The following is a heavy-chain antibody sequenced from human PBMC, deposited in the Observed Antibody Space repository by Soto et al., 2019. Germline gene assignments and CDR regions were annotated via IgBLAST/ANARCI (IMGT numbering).Heavy chain of an antibody. J-gene: IGHJ6*02. CDR3: ARVSGSYYYGMDV. Sequence: QVQLQESGPGLVKPSGTLSLTCAVSGGSISSSNWWSWVRQPPGNGLEWIGELYHSGSTNYNPSLKRRVTISADQSKNQFSLTLSSVPAADTAVYYCARVSGSYYYGMDVWGQATTVTVSS. CDR2: LYHSGST. CDR1: GGSISSSNW. D-gene: IGHD1-26*01. V-gene: IGHV4-4*02.